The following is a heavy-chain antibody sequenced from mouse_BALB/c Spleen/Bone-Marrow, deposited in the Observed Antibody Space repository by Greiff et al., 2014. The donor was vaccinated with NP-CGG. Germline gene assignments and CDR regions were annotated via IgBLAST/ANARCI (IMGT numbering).Heavy chain of an antibody. CDR1: GFTFSSFG. Sequence: EVMLVESRGGLVQSGGSRKLSCAASGFTFSSFGMHWVRQAPEKGLEWVAYISSGSSTIYYADTVMGRFTVSRDNPKNTLFLQMTSLRSEDTAMYYCARSGSSPGYFPYWGKGTSRTVS. D-gene: IGHD1-1*01. V-gene: IGHV5-17*02. CDR2: ISSGSSTI. CDR3: ARSGSSPGYFPY. J-gene: IGHJ2*02.